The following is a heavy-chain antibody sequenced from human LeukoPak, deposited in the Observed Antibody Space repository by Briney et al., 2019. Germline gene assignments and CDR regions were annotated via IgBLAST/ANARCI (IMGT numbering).Heavy chain of an antibody. D-gene: IGHD3-16*01. CDR1: GDSISSDSYY. CDR3: ARRRLGQPYNY. J-gene: IGHJ4*02. V-gene: IGHV4-61*02. CDR2: IYSSGST. Sequence: SETLSLTCTVSGDSISSDSYYWRWIRQPAGKGLEWIGRIYSSGSTNYNPSLKSRVTMSLDTSKNQFSLRLTSVTAADTAVYYCARRRLGQPYNYWGQGTLVTVSS.